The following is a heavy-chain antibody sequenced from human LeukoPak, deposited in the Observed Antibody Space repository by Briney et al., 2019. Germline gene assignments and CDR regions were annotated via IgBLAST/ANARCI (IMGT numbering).Heavy chain of an antibody. V-gene: IGHV1-8*03. CDR3: ARRGLVAGIYDLVYGFDL. J-gene: IGHJ3*01. Sequence: ASVKVSCKAAGYSFTTFHMNWVRQAPGQGPEGMGWVNPDNGNTGFAQKFQGRVTITQNSSVTTVYMELSSLTSEDTAVYYCARRGLVAGIYDLVYGFDLWGQGTMVTVSS. CDR1: GYSFTTFH. D-gene: IGHD3/OR15-3a*01. CDR2: VNPDNGNT.